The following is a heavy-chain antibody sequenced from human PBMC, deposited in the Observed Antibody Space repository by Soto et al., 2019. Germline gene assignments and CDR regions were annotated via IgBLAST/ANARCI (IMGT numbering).Heavy chain of an antibody. J-gene: IGHJ4*02. V-gene: IGHV3-21*01. Sequence: GGSLRLSCAASGFTFTRYSMNWVRQAPGKRLEWVSSMSSTTNYIYYADSMKGRFTVSRDNAKNSVYLDMNSLSAEDTAVYYCARESEDLTSNFDYWGQGTLVTVSS. CDR1: GFTFTRYS. CDR3: ARESEDLTSNFDY. CDR2: MSSTTNYI.